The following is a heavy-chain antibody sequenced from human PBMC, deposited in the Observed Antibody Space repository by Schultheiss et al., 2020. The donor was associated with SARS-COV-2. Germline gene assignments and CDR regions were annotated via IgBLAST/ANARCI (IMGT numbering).Heavy chain of an antibody. Sequence: SETLSLTCTVSGGSISSSNWWSWVRQPPGKGLEWIGEINHSGSTYYNPSLKSRVTISVDTSKNQFSLKLSSVTAADTAVYYCARDRESSSWSFGMDVWGQGTTVTVSS. D-gene: IGHD6-13*01. CDR2: INHSGST. V-gene: IGHV4-4*02. CDR1: GGSISSSNW. CDR3: ARDRESSSWSFGMDV. J-gene: IGHJ6*02.